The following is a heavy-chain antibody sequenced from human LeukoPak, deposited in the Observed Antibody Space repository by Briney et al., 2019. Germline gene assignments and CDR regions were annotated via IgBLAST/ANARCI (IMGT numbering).Heavy chain of an antibody. CDR2: IYYSGST. V-gene: IGHV4-59*08. D-gene: IGHD3-9*01. Sequence: PSETLSLTCTVSGGSISSYYWSWIRQPPGKGLEWIGYIYYSGSTNYNPSLKSRVTISVDTSKNQFSLNLSSVTAADTAVYYCARQGIFTRNAFDIWGQGTMVTVSS. J-gene: IGHJ3*02. CDR1: GGSISSYY. CDR3: ARQGIFTRNAFDI.